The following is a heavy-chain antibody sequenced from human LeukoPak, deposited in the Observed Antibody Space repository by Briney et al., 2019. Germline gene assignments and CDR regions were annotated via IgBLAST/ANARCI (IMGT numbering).Heavy chain of an antibody. D-gene: IGHD3-9*01. CDR3: AKRAAILLRYFDY. CDR2: ISGSGGST. Sequence: GGSLRLSCAASGFTFRSHDMSWVRQAPGKGLEWVSGISGSGGSTFYADYVKGRFTISRDNSKNTLYLQMNSLRAEDTAVYYCAKRAAILLRYFDYWGQGTLVTVSS. V-gene: IGHV3-23*01. J-gene: IGHJ4*02. CDR1: GFTFRSHD.